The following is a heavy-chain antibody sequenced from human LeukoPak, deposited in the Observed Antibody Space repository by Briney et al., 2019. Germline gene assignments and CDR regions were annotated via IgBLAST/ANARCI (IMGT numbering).Heavy chain of an antibody. Sequence: GGSLRLSCAASGFTFDDYGMSWVRQAPGKGLEWVSGINWNGGSTGYADSVKGRFTISRDNAKNSLYLQMNSLRAEDTALYYCAREMEKLELLAYWFRPLGQGTLVTVSS. CDR3: AREMEKLELLAYWFRP. CDR1: GFTFDDYG. D-gene: IGHD1-26*01. V-gene: IGHV3-20*04. J-gene: IGHJ5*02. CDR2: INWNGGST.